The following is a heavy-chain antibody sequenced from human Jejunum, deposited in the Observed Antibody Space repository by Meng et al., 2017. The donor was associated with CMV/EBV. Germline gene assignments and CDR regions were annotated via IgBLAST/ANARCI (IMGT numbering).Heavy chain of an antibody. J-gene: IGHJ3*02. CDR1: FTSYS. CDR3: VRDLSCSGGSCYSGAFDI. Sequence: FTSYSISWVRQAPGKGLEWVSFISSNSNYIYYRDSVKGRFTISRDNAKKSVYLQMNTLRVEDAAVYYCVRDLSCSGGSCYSGAFDIWGQGTVVTVSS. D-gene: IGHD2-15*01. CDR2: ISSNSNYI. V-gene: IGHV3-21*01.